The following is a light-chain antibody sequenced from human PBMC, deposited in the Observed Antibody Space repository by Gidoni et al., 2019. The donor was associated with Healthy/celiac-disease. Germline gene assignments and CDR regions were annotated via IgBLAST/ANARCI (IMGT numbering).Light chain of an antibody. CDR1: KLGDKY. V-gene: IGLV3-1*01. Sequence: SYELTQPPSVSVSPGQTASITCSGAKLGDKYACWYQQKPGQYPVLVIYQDSKRPSGIPERFSGSNSGNTATLTISGTQAMDEADYYCQAWDSSIHVVFGGGTKLTVL. CDR3: QAWDSSIHVV. J-gene: IGLJ2*01. CDR2: QDS.